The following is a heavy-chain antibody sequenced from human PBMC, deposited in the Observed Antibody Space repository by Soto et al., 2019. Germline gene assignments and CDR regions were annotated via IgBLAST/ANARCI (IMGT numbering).Heavy chain of an antibody. Sequence: QVQLQQWGAGLLKPSETLSLTCAVYGGSVSSGSYYWSWIRQPPGKGLEWIGEMSHSGGTHFNPCLKFRLSISVETSKNQSSLKMSSVTAADTALYDCARVERGTATTVVDAFDIWGPGTMVTVSS. V-gene: IGHV4-34*01. J-gene: IGHJ3*02. D-gene: IGHD1-1*01. CDR2: MSHSGGT. CDR3: ARVERGTATTVVDAFDI. CDR1: GGSVSSGSYY.